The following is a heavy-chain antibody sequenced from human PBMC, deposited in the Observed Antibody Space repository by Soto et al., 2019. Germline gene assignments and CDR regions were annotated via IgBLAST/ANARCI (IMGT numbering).Heavy chain of an antibody. CDR3: AREEKQLSRYGGDFDY. J-gene: IGHJ4*02. Sequence: QVQLQESGPGLVKPSETLSLTCSVSDGSVNTGNYYWSWIRQPPGKELEWIGHIYYIGTTNYNPSLKGRVTISVDTSKNPFSLKVTSVTAADTAVYFCAREEKQLSRYGGDFDYWGQGILVTVSS. CDR1: DGSVNTGNYY. D-gene: IGHD3-16*01. CDR2: IYYIGTT. V-gene: IGHV4-61*01.